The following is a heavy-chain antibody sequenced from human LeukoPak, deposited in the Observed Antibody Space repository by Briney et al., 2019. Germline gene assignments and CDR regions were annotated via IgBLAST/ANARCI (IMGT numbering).Heavy chain of an antibody. V-gene: IGHV4-39*01. D-gene: IGHD4-11*01. CDR1: GGSISSSSYY. J-gene: IGHJ4*02. Sequence: SETLSLTRTVSGGSISSSSYYWGWIRQPPGKVLEWIGSIYYSGSTYYNPSLKSRVTISVDTSKNQFSLKLSSVTAADTAVYYCARHSAVTTFALHYWGQGTLVTVSA. CDR2: IYYSGST. CDR3: ARHSAVTTFALHY.